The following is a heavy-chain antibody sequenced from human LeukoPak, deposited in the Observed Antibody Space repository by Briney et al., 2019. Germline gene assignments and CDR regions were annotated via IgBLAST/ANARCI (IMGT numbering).Heavy chain of an antibody. Sequence: GGSLRLSCAASGFTFSKAWMSWVRQAPGKGLEWVGRIKSKTDGGTTDYAAPVKGRFTISRDDSKNTLYLQMNSLKTEDTAVYYCTGRIVVVVAATPRPENYFDYWGQGTLVTVS. J-gene: IGHJ4*02. CDR2: IKSKTDGGTT. V-gene: IGHV3-15*01. CDR1: GFTFSKAW. D-gene: IGHD2-15*01. CDR3: TGRIVVVVAATPRPENYFDY.